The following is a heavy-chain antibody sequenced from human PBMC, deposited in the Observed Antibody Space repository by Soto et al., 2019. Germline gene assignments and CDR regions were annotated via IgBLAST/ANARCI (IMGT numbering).Heavy chain of an antibody. CDR1: GFTFSAYW. CDR3: AKREGNTFGLFH. CDR2: IKTDGSST. V-gene: IGHV3-74*01. Sequence: EVHLVESGGGLVQPGGSLRLSCAASGFTFSAYWIHWVRQAPEKGLEWVSRIKTDGSSTDYADSVKGRFTISRDNAKNILYLQMDSLRVEDTAVYYCAKREGNTFGLFHWGQGTRVTVSS. J-gene: IGHJ4*02. D-gene: IGHD5-18*01.